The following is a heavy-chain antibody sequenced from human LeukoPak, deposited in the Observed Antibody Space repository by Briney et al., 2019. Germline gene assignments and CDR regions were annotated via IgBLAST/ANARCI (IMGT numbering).Heavy chain of an antibody. CDR3: ARSVGGLGSWEPKWFDP. Sequence: GESLQISCKGSGSSFTSYWITWVRQMPGKGREGMGRIDPSDSYTNYSPSFQGRVTISADKSISTAYLQWNSLKASDTAMYYCARSVGGLGSWEPKWFDPWGQGTLVTVSS. D-gene: IGHD3-10*01. CDR1: GSSFTSYW. CDR2: IDPSDSYT. J-gene: IGHJ5*02. V-gene: IGHV5-10-1*01.